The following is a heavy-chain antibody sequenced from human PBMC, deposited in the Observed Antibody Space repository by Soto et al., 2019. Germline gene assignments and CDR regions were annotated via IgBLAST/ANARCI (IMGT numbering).Heavy chain of an antibody. CDR2: ISNDGSNK. V-gene: IGHV3-30*18. Sequence: QVQLVESGGGVVQPGRSLRLSCAASGFTFSSYGMHWVRQAPGKGLEWVTVISNDGSNKYYADSVKGRFTISRDNSKNTLYLQLNGVRAEDTAVYYCAKDLGGLFYTFDYRGQRTLVTVSS. CDR1: GFTFSSYG. D-gene: IGHD1-26*01. J-gene: IGHJ4*02. CDR3: AKDLGGLFYTFDY.